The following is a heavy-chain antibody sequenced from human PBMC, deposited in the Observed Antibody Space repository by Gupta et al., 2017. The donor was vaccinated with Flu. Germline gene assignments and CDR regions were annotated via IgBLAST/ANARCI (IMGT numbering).Heavy chain of an antibody. D-gene: IGHD4-17*01. J-gene: IGHJ5*01. Sequence: EVQLVESGGGLVQPGGSLRLSCGASGFTLSDYWMSWVRQAPGKGPELVANINRDGSVINYMDFVRGRFTSSRDNAKNAVYFQMNSLRVDDTAVYYCARDVGSGDYDSWGQGTLVTVSS. CDR1: GFTLSDYW. CDR3: ARDVGSGDYDS. CDR2: INRDGSVI. V-gene: IGHV3-7*01.